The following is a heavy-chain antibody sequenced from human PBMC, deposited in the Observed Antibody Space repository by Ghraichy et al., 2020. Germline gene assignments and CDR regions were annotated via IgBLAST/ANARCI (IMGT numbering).Heavy chain of an antibody. D-gene: IGHD2-21*01. CDR1: GFTFSSYA. CDR2: ISASGGST. J-gene: IGHJ5*02. V-gene: IGHV3-23*01. Sequence: GGSLRLSCAASGFTFSSYAMSWVRQAPGKGLEWVSAISASGGSTYYADSVKGRFTISRDNSKNTLYLQMNSLRAEDTAVYYCAKDGVEVFGFDPWGQGTLVTVSS. CDR3: AKDGVEVFGFDP.